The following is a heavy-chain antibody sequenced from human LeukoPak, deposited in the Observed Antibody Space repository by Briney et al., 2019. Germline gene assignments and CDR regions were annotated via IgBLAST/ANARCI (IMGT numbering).Heavy chain of an antibody. CDR1: GFTFSTYE. Sequence: PGGSLRLSCAASGFTFSTYEMNWVRQAPGKGLEGVSYISSSGNTIYYADSVKGRFTISRDNAKNSLYLQMNSLRAEDTAVYYCARVVHTGFYYYMDVWGKGTTVTVSS. J-gene: IGHJ6*03. D-gene: IGHD1-14*01. V-gene: IGHV3-48*03. CDR3: ARVVHTGFYYYMDV. CDR2: ISSSGNTI.